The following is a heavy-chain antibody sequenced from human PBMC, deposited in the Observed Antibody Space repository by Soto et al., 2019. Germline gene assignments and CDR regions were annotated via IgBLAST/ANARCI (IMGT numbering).Heavy chain of an antibody. Sequence: QVLLQESGPGLVKPSETLSLTCTVSGGSISSYFLNWIRQAPGKGLEWIGYMYFNESTNYNPSLKSRVMMSLDTSKSLFSLKLNSVTAADTAIYYCARDHKEAFDIWGQGTLVILSS. CDR1: GGSISSYF. CDR2: MYFNEST. CDR3: ARDHKEAFDI. J-gene: IGHJ3*02. V-gene: IGHV4-59*01.